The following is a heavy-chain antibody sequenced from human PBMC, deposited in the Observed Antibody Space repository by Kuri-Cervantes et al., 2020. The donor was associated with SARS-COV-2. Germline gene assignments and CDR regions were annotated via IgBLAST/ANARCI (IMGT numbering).Heavy chain of an antibody. D-gene: IGHD3-10*01. CDR2: IYPGDSDT. Sequence: KVSCKGSGYSFSDYWIGWVRQMPGKGLEWMGIIYPGDSDTRYRPSFQGRVTISADTSIGTAYLRWSSLRASDTAIYYCARAVSGVSNPYYFDYWGPGTLVTDSS. CDR1: GYSFSDYW. J-gene: IGHJ4*02. V-gene: IGHV5-51*01. CDR3: ARAVSGVSNPYYFDY.